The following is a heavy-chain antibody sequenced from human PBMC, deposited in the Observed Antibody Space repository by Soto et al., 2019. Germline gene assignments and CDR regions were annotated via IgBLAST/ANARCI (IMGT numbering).Heavy chain of an antibody. CDR2: ISSGGTNT. Sequence: EVQMVASGGDLVQPGPSLRLSCLASGFTFTVYAFHWVRQAPGKGLEFVAAISSGGTNTYYADAVKGRFTICRDTSQNTLFLHMNRMRAEDTALYYCVTFLIQHDFDGGWGQGTLVTVSS. V-gene: IGHV3-64D*08. D-gene: IGHD3-3*01. CDR3: VTFLIQHDFDGG. J-gene: IGHJ4*02. CDR1: GFTFTVYA.